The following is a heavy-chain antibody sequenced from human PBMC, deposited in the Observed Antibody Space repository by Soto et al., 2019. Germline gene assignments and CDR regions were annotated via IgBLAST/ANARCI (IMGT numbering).Heavy chain of an antibody. V-gene: IGHV5-51*01. J-gene: IGHJ6*02. CDR1: GYSFTSYW. Sequence: PGESLKISCKGSGYSFTSYWIGWVRQMPGKGLEWMGIIYPGDSDTRYSPSFQGQVTISADKSISTAYLQWSSLKASDTAMYYCARSDSYTRHGYYYDYGMDVWGQGTTVTVSS. CDR3: ARSDSYTRHGYYYDYGMDV. CDR2: IYPGDSDT. D-gene: IGHD5-18*01.